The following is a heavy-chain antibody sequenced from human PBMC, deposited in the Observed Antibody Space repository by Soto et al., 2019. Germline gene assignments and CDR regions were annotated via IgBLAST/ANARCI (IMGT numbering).Heavy chain of an antibody. J-gene: IGHJ3*01. CDR2: ITSTSNTI. D-gene: IGHD3-9*01. V-gene: IGHV3-48*02. CDR1: GFTLSSYT. Sequence: GGSLRLSCAASGFTLSSYTMNWVRQAPGKGLEWISYITSTSNTIYYAASVKGRLTISRDDAQNSLSLQMNSLRDDDTAVYYCARGEYYNILTGYYRGACDVWGRGTMVTVSS. CDR3: ARGEYYNILTGYYRGACDV.